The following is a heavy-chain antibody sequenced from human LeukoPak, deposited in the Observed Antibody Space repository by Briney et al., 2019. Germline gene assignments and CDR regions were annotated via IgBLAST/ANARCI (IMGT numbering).Heavy chain of an antibody. CDR2: IKSKTDGGTT. Sequence: GSLRLSCAAPGFTFSNAWMSWVRQAPGKGLEWVGRIKSKTDGGTTDYAAPVKGRFTISRDDSKNTLYLQMNSLKTEDTAVYYCTTGAYDSSGYYYLDYWGQGTLVTVSS. J-gene: IGHJ4*02. CDR3: TTGAYDSSGYYYLDY. D-gene: IGHD3-22*01. CDR1: GFTFSNAW. V-gene: IGHV3-15*01.